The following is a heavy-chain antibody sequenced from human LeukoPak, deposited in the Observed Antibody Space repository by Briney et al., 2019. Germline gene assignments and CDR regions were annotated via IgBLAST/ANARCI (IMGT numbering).Heavy chain of an antibody. CDR3: VRDLMGSGSTTAYLHH. J-gene: IGHJ1*01. D-gene: IGHD1-1*01. CDR1: GFTFSSYA. V-gene: IGHV3-21*01. CDR2: ISRSSRHV. Sequence: GGSLRLSCAASGFTFSSYAMNWVRQAPGRGLEWVSSISRSSRHVYYAGSVKGRFTISRDNAKNSLYLQMNSLRAEDMAVYFCVRDLMGSGSTTAYLHHWGQGTLVTVSS.